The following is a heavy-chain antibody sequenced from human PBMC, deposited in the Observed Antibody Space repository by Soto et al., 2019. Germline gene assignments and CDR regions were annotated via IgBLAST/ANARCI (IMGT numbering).Heavy chain of an antibody. CDR2: IIPVFGKA. J-gene: IGHJ5*02. V-gene: IGHV1-69*01. CDR3: ARGSPTTVTTWFDP. Sequence: QLQLVQSGAEVKKPRSSVKVSCKASGGTFSNFAINWVRQAPGQGLEWMGGIIPVFGKAKYAQKFQGRVQFTADESSSTAYMEVNSLTSEDTAVYYCARGSPTTVTTWFDPWGQGTLVTVSS. D-gene: IGHD4-17*01. CDR1: GGTFSNFA.